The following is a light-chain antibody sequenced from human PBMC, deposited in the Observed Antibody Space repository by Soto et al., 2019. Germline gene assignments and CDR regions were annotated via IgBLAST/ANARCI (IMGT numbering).Light chain of an antibody. V-gene: IGLV2-14*03. Sequence: QSALTQPRSVSGSPGQSVTISCTGTNSDVGTYNYVSWYQQHPGKAPKLIIYDVTNRPSGVSNRFSGSKSGNTASLTISGLQAEDEADYYCCSYTTSSTRVFGSGTKLTVL. CDR2: DVT. J-gene: IGLJ1*01. CDR3: CSYTTSSTRV. CDR1: NSDVGTYNY.